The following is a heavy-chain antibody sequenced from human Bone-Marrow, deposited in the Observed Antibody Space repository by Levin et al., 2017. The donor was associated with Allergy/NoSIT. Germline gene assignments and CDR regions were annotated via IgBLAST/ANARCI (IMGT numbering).Heavy chain of an antibody. V-gene: IGHV3-48*01. CDR2: ISSRSTTI. D-gene: IGHD7-27*01. Sequence: SCAASGFTFSSRTINWVRQAPGKGLEWVSYISSRSTTIYYADSVKGRFTISRDNAKNSLYLQMNSLRAEDTAVYYCARDKWGNYYYGMDVWGQGTTVTVSS. J-gene: IGHJ6*02. CDR3: ARDKWGNYYYGMDV. CDR1: GFTFSSRT.